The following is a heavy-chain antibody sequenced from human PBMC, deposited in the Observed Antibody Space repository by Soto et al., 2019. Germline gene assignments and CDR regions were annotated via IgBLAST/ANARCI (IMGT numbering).Heavy chain of an antibody. Sequence: QITLKESGPTQVKPTQTLTLTCTASVLSFGTSGVGVGWIRQPPGEALEGLALIYWNDGKGYSPSLKSSLTITKDTSKTQVVLTMTNVDPVDTATYDCDSMTTVATAAFDSWGQGTMVTVSS. D-gene: IGHD4-17*01. CDR2: IYWNDGK. CDR3: DSMTTVATAAFDS. CDR1: VLSFGTSGVG. V-gene: IGHV2-5*01. J-gene: IGHJ3*02.